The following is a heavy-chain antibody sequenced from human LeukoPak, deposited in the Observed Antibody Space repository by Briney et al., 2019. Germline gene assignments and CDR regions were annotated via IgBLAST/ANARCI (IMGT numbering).Heavy chain of an antibody. CDR3: AREGGRYSYGYDPLDY. CDR2: IWYDGSNK. D-gene: IGHD5-18*01. J-gene: IGHJ4*02. V-gene: IGHV3-33*01. CDR1: GFTFSSYG. Sequence: QTGRSLRLSCAASGFTFSSYGMHWVRQAPGKGLEWVAVIWYDGSNKYYADSVKGRFTISRDNSKNTLYLQMNSLRAEDTAVYYCAREGGRYSYGYDPLDYWGQGTLVTVSS.